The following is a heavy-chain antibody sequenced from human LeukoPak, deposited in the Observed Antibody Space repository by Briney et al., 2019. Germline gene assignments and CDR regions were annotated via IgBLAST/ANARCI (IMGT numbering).Heavy chain of an antibody. CDR3: TTDPFKYNFNPTDF. CDR1: GFTFSGSA. CDR2: VRRKTHTYAT. V-gene: IGHV3-73*01. Sequence: GGSLRLSCAASGFTFSGSAIHWVRQASGKGLEWVGRVRRKTHTYATAYAASVKGRFTLSRDDSKNTAYLQMNSLKSDDKAVYYCTTDPFKYNFNPTDFWGQGTLVNV. J-gene: IGHJ4*02. D-gene: IGHD1-20*01.